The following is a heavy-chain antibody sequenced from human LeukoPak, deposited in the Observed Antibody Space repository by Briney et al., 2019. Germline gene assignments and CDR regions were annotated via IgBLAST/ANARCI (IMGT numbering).Heavy chain of an antibody. CDR2: ISSSGSTI. Sequence: GGSLRPSCAASGFTVSSNHMNWVRQAPGKGLEWVSYISSSGSTIYYADSVKGRFTISRDNAKNSLYLQMNSLRAEDTAVYYCARDDNGASGLFQHWGQGTLVTVSS. CDR1: GFTVSSNH. J-gene: IGHJ1*01. D-gene: IGHD2-8*01. V-gene: IGHV3-48*03. CDR3: ARDDNGASGLFQH.